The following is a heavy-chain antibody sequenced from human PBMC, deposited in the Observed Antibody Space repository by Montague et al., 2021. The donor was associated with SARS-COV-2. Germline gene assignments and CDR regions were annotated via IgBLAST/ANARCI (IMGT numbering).Heavy chain of an antibody. CDR2: IYRGGDT. V-gene: IGHV3-53*04. J-gene: IGHJ6*02. CDR3: TRSVAAAGTCYYYYGMDV. Sequence: SLRLSCAASGFTVSSSYMSWVRQAPGKGLEWVSVIYRGGDTYYADSVKGRFTISRHNSKNTLYLEMNSLRGEDTAVYYCTRSVAAAGTCYYYYGMDVWGQGTTVTVSS. CDR1: GFTVSSSY. D-gene: IGHD6-13*01.